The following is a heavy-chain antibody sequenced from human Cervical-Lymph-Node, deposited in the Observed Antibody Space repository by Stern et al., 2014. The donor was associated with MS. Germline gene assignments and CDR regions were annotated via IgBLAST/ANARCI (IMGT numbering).Heavy chain of an antibody. Sequence: QVQLQQWGPGLVKPSETLSLTCTISGGSFSTYYWTWIRRPPGKGLEWIGYISGSGNTNYNPSLKSRLTMSLDASTNQISLNLTSVTAADTAIYYCARATGAATAVLYWGQGALVTISS. D-gene: IGHD1-14*01. CDR1: GGSFSTYY. V-gene: IGHV4-59*01. CDR3: ARATGAATAVLY. J-gene: IGHJ4*02. CDR2: ISGSGNT.